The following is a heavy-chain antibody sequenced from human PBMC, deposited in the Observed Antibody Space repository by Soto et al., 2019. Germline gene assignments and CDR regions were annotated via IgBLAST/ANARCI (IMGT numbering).Heavy chain of an antibody. J-gene: IGHJ5*01. CDR1: GFTFSDHY. V-gene: IGHV3-72*01. Sequence: EVQLVESGGGLVQPGGSLRLSCVVSGFTFSDHYMDWVRQAPGKGLEWVGRIRNKANSYTTVYAASVKGRFTISRDDSKKSMYLQMNSLKIEDTAVYYCVRRPNARYLATTWDSWGQGTLVTGSS. CDR3: VRRPNARYLATTWDS. CDR2: IRNKANSYTT. D-gene: IGHD4-17*01.